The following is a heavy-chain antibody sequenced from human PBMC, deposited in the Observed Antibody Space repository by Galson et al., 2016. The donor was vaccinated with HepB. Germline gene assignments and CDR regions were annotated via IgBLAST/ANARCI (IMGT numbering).Heavy chain of an antibody. Sequence: SLRLSCAASGFTFGSYAMSWVRQAPGKGLEWVSDISANIGSAYYADSVQGRFTISRDNSKNTLFLQMTSLTAEDTAVYYCARGRQWGLFDYWGQGTRVSVSS. J-gene: IGHJ4*02. D-gene: IGHD6-19*01. V-gene: IGHV3-23*01. CDR1: GFTFGSYA. CDR2: ISANIGSA. CDR3: ARGRQWGLFDY.